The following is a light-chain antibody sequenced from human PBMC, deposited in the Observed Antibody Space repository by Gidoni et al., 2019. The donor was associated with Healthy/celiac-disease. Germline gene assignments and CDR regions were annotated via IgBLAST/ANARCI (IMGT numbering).Light chain of an antibody. V-gene: IGKV1-8*01. CDR3: QQYYSYPRT. CDR2: AAS. Sequence: AIRMSHSPSSVSLSTGDRVTITCRASQGISSYLAWYQQKPGKAPKLLIYAASTMQSGVPARFSGSGSGTDFTLTISSLQSEDSATYYCQQYYSYPRTFGQGTKVEIK. J-gene: IGKJ1*01. CDR1: QGISSY.